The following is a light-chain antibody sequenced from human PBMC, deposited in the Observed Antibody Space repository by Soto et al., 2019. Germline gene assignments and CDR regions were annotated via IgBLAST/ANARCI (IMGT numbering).Light chain of an antibody. CDR1: RSNIGAGYD. V-gene: IGLV1-40*01. J-gene: IGLJ3*02. CDR3: QSYDSSLSGSV. CDR2: GNS. Sequence: QSVLTQPPSVSGGPGQRVTISCTGSRSNIGAGYDVHWYQQLPGTATKLLIYGNSHRPSGVPDRFSGSKSGTSASLAITGLQAEDEADYYCQSYDSSLSGSVFGGGTKLTVL.